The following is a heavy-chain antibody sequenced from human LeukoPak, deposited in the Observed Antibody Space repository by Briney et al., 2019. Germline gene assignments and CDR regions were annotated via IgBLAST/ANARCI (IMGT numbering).Heavy chain of an antibody. Sequence: KTGGSLRLSCAASGFTFSSYSMIWVRQAPGKGLEWVSSISSSSSYIYYADSVKGRFTISRDNAKNSLYLQMNSLRAEDTAVYYCARTDIVVVVAATVYFDYWGQGTLVTVSS. D-gene: IGHD2-15*01. CDR3: ARTDIVVVVAATVYFDY. CDR2: ISSSSSYI. J-gene: IGHJ4*02. V-gene: IGHV3-21*01. CDR1: GFTFSSYS.